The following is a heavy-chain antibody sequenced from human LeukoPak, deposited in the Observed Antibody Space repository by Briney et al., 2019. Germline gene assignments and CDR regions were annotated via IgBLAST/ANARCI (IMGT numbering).Heavy chain of an antibody. Sequence: GGSLRLSCAASGFTFSSYWMSWVRQAPGKGREWVANIKQDGSEKYYVDSVKGRFTISRDNAKNSLYLQMNSLRAEDTAVYYCARDRFLWFGELLSNDAFDIWGQGTMVTVSS. CDR3: ARDRFLWFGELLSNDAFDI. CDR2: IKQDGSEK. D-gene: IGHD3-10*01. CDR1: GFTFSSYW. V-gene: IGHV3-7*03. J-gene: IGHJ3*02.